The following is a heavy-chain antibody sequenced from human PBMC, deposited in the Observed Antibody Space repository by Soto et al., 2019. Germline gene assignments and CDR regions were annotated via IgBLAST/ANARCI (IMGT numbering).Heavy chain of an antibody. CDR1: GYIFTNYD. V-gene: IGHV1-8*01. J-gene: IGHJ5*02. Sequence: QVQLVQSGAEVKKPGASVKVSCKASGYIFTNYDINWVRQATGQGLEYLGWINPNSGNTGYVQKFQGRVTMTRNTSINTAYRGLNSRKSEDPAVYYCARGFKYGDYSGWSAPGGKGTLVTVSS. D-gene: IGHD4-17*01. CDR3: ARGFKYGDYSGWSAP. CDR2: INPNSGNT.